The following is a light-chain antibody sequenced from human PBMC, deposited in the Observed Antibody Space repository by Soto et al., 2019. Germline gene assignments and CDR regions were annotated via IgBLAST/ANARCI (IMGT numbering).Light chain of an antibody. CDR3: QQRSSWIT. CDR2: DAS. CDR1: QSVGSS. Sequence: EIVLTQSPATLSLLPGERATLSCRASQSVGSSLAWYQHKAGQAPRLLLYDASNRATGIPARFSGSGSGTDFTLTIGSLEPEDFAVYYCQQRSSWITFGQGTRLEIE. V-gene: IGKV3-11*01. J-gene: IGKJ5*01.